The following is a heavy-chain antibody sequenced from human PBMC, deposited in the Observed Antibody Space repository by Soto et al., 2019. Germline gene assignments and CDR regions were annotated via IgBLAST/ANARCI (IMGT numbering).Heavy chain of an antibody. CDR1: GFTFSSYA. D-gene: IGHD3-22*01. V-gene: IGHV3-23*01. CDR3: AASDSSGYPYYFDY. CDR2: ISGSGGST. Sequence: GGSLRLSCTASGFTFSSYAMSWVRQAPGKGLEWVSAISGSGGSTFYADSVKGRFTISRDNSKNTLYLQMNSLRVEDTAVYYCAASDSSGYPYYFDYWGQGTLVTVSS. J-gene: IGHJ4*02.